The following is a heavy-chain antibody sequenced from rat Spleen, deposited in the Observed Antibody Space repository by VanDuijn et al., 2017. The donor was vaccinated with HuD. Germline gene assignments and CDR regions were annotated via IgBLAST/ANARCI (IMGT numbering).Heavy chain of an antibody. CDR3: AKDMGDYPGRDFFDY. J-gene: IGHJ2*01. D-gene: IGHD1-4*01. CDR1: GFTFSDYG. V-gene: IGHV5-20*01. CDR2: ISYDGGST. Sequence: EVQLVESDGGLVQPGRSLKLSCAASGFTFSDYGMAWVLQAPTKGLEWVASISYDGGSTYYRDSVKGRFTISRDNAKSTLYLQMESLRSEDTATYYCAKDMGDYPGRDFFDYWGQGVMVTVSS.